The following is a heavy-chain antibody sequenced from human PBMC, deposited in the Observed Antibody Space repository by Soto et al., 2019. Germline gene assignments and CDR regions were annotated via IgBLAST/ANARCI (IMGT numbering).Heavy chain of an antibody. CDR3: ARVRYDFWSDGKFDY. D-gene: IGHD3-3*01. CDR1: GYTFTSYY. V-gene: IGHV1-46*01. J-gene: IGHJ4*02. Sequence: APVKVSCKASGYTFTSYYMHWVRQAPGQGLEWMGIINPSGGSTSYAQKFQGRVTMTRDTSTSTVYMELSSLRSEDTAVYYCARVRYDFWSDGKFDYWGQGTLVTVSS. CDR2: INPSGGST.